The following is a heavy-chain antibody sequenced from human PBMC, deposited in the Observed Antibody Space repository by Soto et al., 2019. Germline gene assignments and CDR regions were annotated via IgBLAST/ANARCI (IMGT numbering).Heavy chain of an antibody. CDR1: GATFAGLP. V-gene: IGHV1-69*12. CDR2: SIPIFGTA. Sequence: VRLVSPGPGGRNLGSPVKASSKALGATFAGLPISGCGRALGQGFGWLEGSIPIFGTANYAQKFQGRVTITADESTSTAYMELSSLRSEDTAVYYCARPQTRGILRLGELSLSPFDYWGQGTLVTVSS. CDR3: ARPQTRGILRLGELSLSPFDY. D-gene: IGHD3-16*02. J-gene: IGHJ4*02.